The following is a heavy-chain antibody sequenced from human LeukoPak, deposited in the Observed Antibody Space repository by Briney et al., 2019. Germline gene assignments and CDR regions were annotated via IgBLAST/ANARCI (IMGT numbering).Heavy chain of an antibody. V-gene: IGHV3-23*01. D-gene: IGHD3-10*01. CDR3: AKDVVLWFGDYYYYGMDV. CDR1: GFTFSSYA. J-gene: IGHJ6*04. Sequence: GGSLRLSCAASGFTFSSYAMSWVRQAPGKGLEWVSAICGSGGSTYYADSVKGRFTISRDNSKNTLYLQMNSLRAEDTAVYYCAKDVVLWFGDYYYYGMDVWGKGTTVTVSS. CDR2: ICGSGGST.